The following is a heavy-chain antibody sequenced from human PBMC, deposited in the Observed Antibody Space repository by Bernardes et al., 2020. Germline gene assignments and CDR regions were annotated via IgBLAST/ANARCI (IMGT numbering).Heavy chain of an antibody. CDR1: GFTFSSYD. J-gene: IGHJ4*02. CDR3: ARDLGRVTTFDY. CDR2: IGTAGDT. Sequence: GGSLRLSCAASGFTFSSYDMHWVRQATGKGLEWVSAIGTAGDTYYPGSVKGRFTISRENAKNSLYLQMNSLRAGDTAVYYCARDLGRVTTFDYWGQGTLVTVSS. V-gene: IGHV3-13*01. D-gene: IGHD4-17*01.